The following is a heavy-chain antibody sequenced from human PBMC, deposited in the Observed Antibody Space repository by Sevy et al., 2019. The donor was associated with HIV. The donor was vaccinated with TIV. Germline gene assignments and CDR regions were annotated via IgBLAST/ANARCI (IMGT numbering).Heavy chain of an antibody. D-gene: IGHD2-8*01. CDR1: GFTFAKYS. J-gene: IGHJ4*02. CDR3: AREGCTQPHDY. V-gene: IGHV3-23*01. Sequence: GGSLRLSCAASGFTFAKYSMSWVRQPPGKGLEWVSTFSFGCGRINYANSVKGRFTISRDNSKSTVYLQMNSLRAEDTATYFCAREGCTQPHDYWGQGTLVTVSS. CDR2: FSFGCGRI.